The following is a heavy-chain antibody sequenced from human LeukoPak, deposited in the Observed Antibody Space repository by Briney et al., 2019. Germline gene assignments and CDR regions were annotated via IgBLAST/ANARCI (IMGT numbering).Heavy chain of an antibody. CDR1: GYTFTGYY. J-gene: IGHJ4*02. CDR2: INPNSGDT. D-gene: IGHD2-21*02. Sequence: ASVTVSCTASGYTFTGYYVHWVRQAPGQGLEWMGRINPNSGDTNYAQKFQGRVTMTRDTSISTAYMELSRLRSDDTAVYYCARDYCGGDCFPDYWGQGTLVTVSS. V-gene: IGHV1-2*06. CDR3: ARDYCGGDCFPDY.